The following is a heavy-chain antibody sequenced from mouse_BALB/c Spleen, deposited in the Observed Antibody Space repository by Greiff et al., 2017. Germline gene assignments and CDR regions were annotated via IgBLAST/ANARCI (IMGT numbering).Heavy chain of an antibody. V-gene: IGHV5-6-4*01. Sequence: DVMLVESGGGLVKPGGSLKLSCAASGFTFSSYTMSWVRQTPEKRLEWVATISSGGSYTYYPDSVKGRFTISRDNAKNTLYLQMSSLKSEDTAMYYCTRDSDYDGTWFAYWGQGTLVTVSA. CDR2: ISSGGSYT. D-gene: IGHD2-4*01. J-gene: IGHJ3*01. CDR1: GFTFSSYT. CDR3: TRDSDYDGTWFAY.